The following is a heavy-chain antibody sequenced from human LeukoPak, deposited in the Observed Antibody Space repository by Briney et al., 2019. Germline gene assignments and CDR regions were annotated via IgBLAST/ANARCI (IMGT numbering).Heavy chain of an antibody. Sequence: PSETLSLTCTVSGGSISTSSYYWGWIRQPPGKGLEWIGSIYYDGSTYYNPSLKSRVTISVNMPKKQFSLTLSSVTAADTAVCYCARNDEQWLAPGWFDPWGQGTLVTVSS. D-gene: IGHD6-19*01. J-gene: IGHJ5*02. CDR3: ARNDEQWLAPGWFDP. CDR1: GGSISTSSYY. CDR2: IYYDGST. V-gene: IGHV4-39*01.